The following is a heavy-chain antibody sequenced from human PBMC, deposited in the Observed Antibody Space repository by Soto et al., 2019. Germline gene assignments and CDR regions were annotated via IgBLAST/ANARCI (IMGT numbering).Heavy chain of an antibody. CDR3: ARLLFYFDSSGYGFDI. Sequence: GESLKISCKGSGYSFTSYWIGWVRQMPGKGLEWMGIVYPVDSDTRYSPSFQGQVTISADKSISTAYLQWSSVKASDTAMYYCARLLFYFDSSGYGFDIWGPGTMVTLSS. D-gene: IGHD3-22*01. CDR1: GYSFTSYW. J-gene: IGHJ3*02. V-gene: IGHV5-51*01. CDR2: VYPVDSDT.